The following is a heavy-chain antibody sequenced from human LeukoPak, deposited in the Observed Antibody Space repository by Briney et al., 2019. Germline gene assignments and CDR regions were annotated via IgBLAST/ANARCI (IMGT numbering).Heavy chain of an antibody. V-gene: IGHV3-30*04. CDR3: ARPSDHYYYYFYMDV. J-gene: IGHJ6*03. Sequence: GRSLRLSCAASEFTFSTYAMHWVRQAPGKGLEWVAFISYGGNKKDYADSVKGRFTISRDNSENTLYLQMNSLRIEDAGVYYCARPSDHYYYYFYMDVWGQGTTVTVSS. CDR2: ISYGGNKK. CDR1: EFTFSTYA.